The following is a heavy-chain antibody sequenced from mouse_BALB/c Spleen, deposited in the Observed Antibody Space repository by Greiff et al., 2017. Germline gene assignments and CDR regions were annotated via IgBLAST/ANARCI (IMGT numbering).Heavy chain of an antibody. J-gene: IGHJ2*01. CDR1: GYTFTSYW. CDR3: ARNYYGSRSAFDY. D-gene: IGHD1-1*01. CDR2: INPSTGYT. V-gene: IGHV1-7*01. Sequence: QVQLQQSGAELAKPGASVKMSCKASGYTFTSYWMHWVKQRPGQGLEWIGYINPSTGYTEYNQKFKDKATLTADKSSSTAYMQLSSLTSEDSAVYYCARNYYGSRSAFDYWGQGTTLTVSS.